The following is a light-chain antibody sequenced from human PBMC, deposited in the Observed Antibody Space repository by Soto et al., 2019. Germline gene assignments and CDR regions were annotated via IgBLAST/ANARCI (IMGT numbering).Light chain of an antibody. Sequence: DIVMTQSPLSLPVTPGEPASISCRSSQSLLHSNGYNYLDWYLQKPGQSPQLLIYLGSNRASGVPDRFIDSGSGTDFTLKISRVEAEDVGVYYCMQALQTPITFGQGTRLEIK. V-gene: IGKV2-28*01. CDR3: MQALQTPIT. J-gene: IGKJ5*01. CDR2: LGS. CDR1: QSLLHSNGYNY.